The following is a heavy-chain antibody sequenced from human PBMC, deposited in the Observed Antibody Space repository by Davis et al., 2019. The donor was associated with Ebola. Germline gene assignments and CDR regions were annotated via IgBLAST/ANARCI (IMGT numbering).Heavy chain of an antibody. Sequence: GESLKISCAASGFTFSSYWMSWVRQAPGKGLEWVANIKQDGSEKYYVDSVKGRFTISRDNSKNTLYLQMNSLRAEDTAVYYCARDRLRYFDWLLYHYYGMDVWGQGTTVTVSS. V-gene: IGHV3-7*01. CDR3: ARDRLRYFDWLLYHYYGMDV. CDR1: GFTFSSYW. J-gene: IGHJ6*02. D-gene: IGHD3-9*01. CDR2: IKQDGSEK.